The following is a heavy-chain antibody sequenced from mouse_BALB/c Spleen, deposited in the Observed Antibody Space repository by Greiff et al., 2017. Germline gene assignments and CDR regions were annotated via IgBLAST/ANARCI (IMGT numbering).Heavy chain of an antibody. CDR3: ARGWLRRDWYLDV. D-gene: IGHD2-2*01. CDR2: INPYNDGT. J-gene: IGHJ1*01. V-gene: IGHV1-14*01. Sequence: EVQLQQSGPELVKPGASVKMSCKASGYTFTSYVMHWVKQKPGQGLEWIGYINPYNDGTKYNEKFKGKATLTSDKSSSTAYMELSSLTSEDSAVYYCARGWLRRDWYLDVWGAGTAVTVSS. CDR1: GYTFTSYV.